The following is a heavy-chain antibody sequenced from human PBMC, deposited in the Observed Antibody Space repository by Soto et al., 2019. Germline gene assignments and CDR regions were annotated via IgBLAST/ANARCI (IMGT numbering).Heavy chain of an antibody. CDR1: GFTFSSYQ. V-gene: IGHV3-7*01. D-gene: IGHD3-10*01. CDR2: IKQDGSEK. CDR3: ARVAPYYYGSGSYYFDY. Sequence: GGSLRLSCAASGFTFSSYQMNWVRQAPGKGLEWVANIKQDGSEKNYVDSVKGRFTISRDNAKNSLYLQMNSLRAEDTAVYYCARVAPYYYGSGSYYFDYWGQGTLVTVLL. J-gene: IGHJ4*02.